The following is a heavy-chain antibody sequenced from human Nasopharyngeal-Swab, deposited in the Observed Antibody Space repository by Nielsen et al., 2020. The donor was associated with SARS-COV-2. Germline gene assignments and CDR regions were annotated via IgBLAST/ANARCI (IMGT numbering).Heavy chain of an antibody. J-gene: IGHJ5*02. Sequence: ASVKVSCKVSGYTFTGYYMHWVRQAPGQGLEWMGWINPNSGGTNYAQKFQGWVTMTRDTSISTAYMELSRLRSDDTAVYYCAREKSWNDGNWFDPWGQGTLVTVSS. CDR3: AREKSWNDGNWFDP. CDR2: INPNSGGT. V-gene: IGHV1-2*04. CDR1: GYTFTGYY. D-gene: IGHD1-1*01.